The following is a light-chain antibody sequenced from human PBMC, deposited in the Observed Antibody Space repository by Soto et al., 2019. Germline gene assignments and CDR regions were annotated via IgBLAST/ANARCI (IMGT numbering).Light chain of an antibody. CDR2: AAS. CDR1: QGISSY. V-gene: IGKV1-8*01. J-gene: IGKJ1*01. CDR3: QQYYSYPVT. Sequence: AIRMTQSPSSLSASTGDRVTIPCRASQGISSYLAWYQQKPGKAPKLLIYAASTLQSWVPSRFGGSGSGTDFTLTISCLQSEDFATYYCQQYYSYPVTCGQGTKVEIK.